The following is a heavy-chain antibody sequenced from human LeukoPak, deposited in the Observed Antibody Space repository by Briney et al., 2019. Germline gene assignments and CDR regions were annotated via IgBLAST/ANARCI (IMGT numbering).Heavy chain of an antibody. Sequence: PSETLSLTCTVSGGSISNYFWSWIRQPAGKGLEWIGRIYTTGRTDYNPSLKSRATMSVDTSKNQFSLKLSSVTAADTAVYYCGRNGPGSGYDLGHFDYLGQGTLVTASS. CDR3: GRNGPGSGYDLGHFDY. J-gene: IGHJ4*02. V-gene: IGHV4-4*07. CDR1: GGSISNYF. CDR2: IYTTGRT. D-gene: IGHD5-12*01.